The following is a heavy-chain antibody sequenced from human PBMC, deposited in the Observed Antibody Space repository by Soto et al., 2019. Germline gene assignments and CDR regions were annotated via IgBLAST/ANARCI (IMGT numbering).Heavy chain of an antibody. CDR1: GFTFRSYG. CDR3: TKDLTIFGVVNPFDS. Sequence: GESLILSCAASGFTFRSYGMHWVRQGPGKGLEWVAFISYDITIKYYADSVKGRFTISRDDSENTLFLQMNILTAEDTAVYYCTKDLTIFGVVNPFDSWGQGALVTVSS. D-gene: IGHD3-3*01. CDR2: ISYDITIK. V-gene: IGHV3-30*18. J-gene: IGHJ4*02.